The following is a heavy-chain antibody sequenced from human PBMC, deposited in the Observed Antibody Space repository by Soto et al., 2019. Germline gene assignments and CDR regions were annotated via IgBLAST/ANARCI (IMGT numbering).Heavy chain of an antibody. Sequence: EVQLVESGGDLVQRGGSLRLSCAASGFDVSNTDMSWVRQAPGKGLEWVPGIYSGGYTNYADSVKGRFIVSRDSPKNTLYLQMDSLRAEDTAVYYCAREAIIVIAAPEYYFDSWGQGTLVTVSS. CDR2: IYSGGYT. V-gene: IGHV3-66*01. CDR1: GFDVSNTD. CDR3: AREAIIVIAAPEYYFDS. D-gene: IGHD3-22*01. J-gene: IGHJ4*02.